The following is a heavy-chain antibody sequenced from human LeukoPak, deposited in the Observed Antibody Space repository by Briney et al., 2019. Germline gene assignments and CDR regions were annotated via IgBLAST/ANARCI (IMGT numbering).Heavy chain of an antibody. V-gene: IGHV4-34*01. CDR3: AFTQEYYYYYGMDV. J-gene: IGHJ6*02. CDR2: INHSGST. D-gene: IGHD3-16*01. Sequence: SSETLSLTCAVYGGSFSGYYWSWIRQPPGKGLEWIGEINHSGSTNYNPSLKSRVTISVDTSKNQFSLKVSSVTAADTAVYYCAFTQEYYYYYGMDVWGQGTTVTVSS. CDR1: GGSFSGYY.